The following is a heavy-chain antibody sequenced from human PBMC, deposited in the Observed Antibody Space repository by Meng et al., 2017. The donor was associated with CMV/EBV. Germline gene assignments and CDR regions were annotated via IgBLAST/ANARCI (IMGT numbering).Heavy chain of an antibody. CDR1: GFTFSSYA. CDR3: ARGKAYGVWIGYYTTTYHGMDV. J-gene: IGHJ6*02. Sequence: GESLKISCAASGFTFSSYAMSWVRQAPGKGLEWVSYISRSGDTIYYADSVKGRFTISRDNAKNSLYLQMNSLRAEDTALYYCARGKAYGVWIGYYTTTYHGMDVWGQGTSVTVSS. D-gene: IGHD3-3*01. V-gene: IGHV3-48*04. CDR2: ISRSGDTI.